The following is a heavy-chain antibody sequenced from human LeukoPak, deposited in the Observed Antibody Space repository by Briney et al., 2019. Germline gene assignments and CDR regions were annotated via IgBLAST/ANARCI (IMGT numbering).Heavy chain of an antibody. V-gene: IGHV3-23*01. Sequence: PGGPLRLSCAASGFTFSSYAMSWVRQAPGKGLEWVSAIRGSGGRTYSADSVKGRFTISRDNSKNTLYLQMNSLRAEDTAVYYCAKDDDGMDVWGQGTTVTVSS. CDR3: AKDDDGMDV. J-gene: IGHJ6*02. CDR1: GFTFSSYA. CDR2: IRGSGGRT.